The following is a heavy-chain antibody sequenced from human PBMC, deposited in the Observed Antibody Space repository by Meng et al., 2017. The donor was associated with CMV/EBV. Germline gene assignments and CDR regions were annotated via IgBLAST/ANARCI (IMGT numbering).Heavy chain of an antibody. D-gene: IGHD3-3*01. V-gene: IGHV4-34*01. Sequence: SETLSPTCAVYGGSFSGYYWSWSRQPPGKGLEWIGEINHSGSTNYNPSLKSRVTISVDTSKIQFSLKLSSVTAADTAVYYGARGQGDFWSGYSVYYSYGMDVWGQGTTVTVSS. CDR1: GGSFSGYY. CDR3: ARGQGDFWSGYSVYYSYGMDV. CDR2: INHSGST. J-gene: IGHJ6*02.